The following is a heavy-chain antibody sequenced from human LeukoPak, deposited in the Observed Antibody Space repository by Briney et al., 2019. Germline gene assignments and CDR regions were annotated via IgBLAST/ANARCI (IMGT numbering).Heavy chain of an antibody. Sequence: GASVQVSCKASGYTFTGYYIHWVRQAPGQGLEWMGWVSPNSGGTNYAKNFQGSITMTRDTSISTAYMELSRLRSDDTAVYYCATTRRYYYDSSGRDAFDLWGHGTMVTVSS. CDR2: VSPNSGGT. J-gene: IGHJ3*01. D-gene: IGHD3-22*01. CDR3: ATTRRYYYDSSGRDAFDL. V-gene: IGHV1-2*02. CDR1: GYTFTGYY.